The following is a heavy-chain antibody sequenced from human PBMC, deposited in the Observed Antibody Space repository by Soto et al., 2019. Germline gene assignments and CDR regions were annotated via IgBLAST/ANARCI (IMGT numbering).Heavy chain of an antibody. CDR3: AKEYYDILSGPPRWYYYYGMDV. Sequence: GGSLRLSCAASGFTFSSYGMHWVRQAPGKGLEWVAVISYDGSNKYYADSVKGRFTISRDNSKNTLYLQMNSLRAEDTAVYYCAKEYYDILSGPPRWYYYYGMDVWGQRTKVTVSS. D-gene: IGHD3-9*01. CDR2: ISYDGSNK. J-gene: IGHJ6*02. CDR1: GFTFSSYG. V-gene: IGHV3-30*18.